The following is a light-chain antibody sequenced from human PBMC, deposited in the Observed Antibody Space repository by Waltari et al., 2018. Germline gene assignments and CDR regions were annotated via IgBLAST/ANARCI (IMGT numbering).Light chain of an antibody. CDR2: KAS. CDR1: QSISRL. J-gene: IGKJ1*01. CDR3: QQYESYPWT. V-gene: IGKV1-5*03. Sequence: DIQMTQSPPTLTASIGDTVTITRRASQSISRLLAWYQQKPGKAPKLLIYKASNLESGVPSRFSGRGYGTEFTLSIFSLQAEDFATYYCQQYESYPWTFGQGTKVEIK.